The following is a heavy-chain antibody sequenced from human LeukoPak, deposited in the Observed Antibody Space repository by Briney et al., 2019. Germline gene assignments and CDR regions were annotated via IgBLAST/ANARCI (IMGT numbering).Heavy chain of an antibody. CDR3: ARDLFGGSYSGAFDI. Sequence: GGSLRLSCAASGFTFSSYGMHWVRQAPGKGLEWVAFIRYDGSNKYYADSVKGRFTISRDNSKNTLYLQMNSLRAEDTAVYYCARDLFGGSYSGAFDIWGQGTMVTVSS. D-gene: IGHD1-26*01. V-gene: IGHV3-30*02. J-gene: IGHJ3*02. CDR1: GFTFSSYG. CDR2: IRYDGSNK.